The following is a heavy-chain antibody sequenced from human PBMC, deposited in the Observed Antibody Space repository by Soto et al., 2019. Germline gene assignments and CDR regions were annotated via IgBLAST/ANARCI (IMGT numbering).Heavy chain of an antibody. V-gene: IGHV4-31*03. J-gene: IGHJ5*02. CDR2: IYYSGST. CDR3: ARSETGYSSSWYRWFDP. Sequence: SETLSLTCTVSGGSISSGGYYWSWIRQHPGKGLEWIGYIYYSGSTYYNPSLKSRVTISVDTSKNQFSLKLSSVTAADTAVYYCARSETGYSSSWYRWFDPWGQGTLVTVSS. D-gene: IGHD6-13*01. CDR1: GGSISSGGYY.